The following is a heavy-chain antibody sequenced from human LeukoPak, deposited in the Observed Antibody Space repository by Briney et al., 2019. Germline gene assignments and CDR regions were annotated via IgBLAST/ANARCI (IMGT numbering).Heavy chain of an antibody. J-gene: IGHJ5*02. CDR3: ARDRNDNWNDAWFDP. Sequence: SVKVSCKASGGTFSGYAISWVRQAPGQGLEWMGGLIPIFGIANYAQQFQGRVTITADESTSTAYMELSSLRSEDTALYYCARDRNDNWNDAWFDPWGQGTLVTVSS. CDR1: GGTFSGYA. CDR2: LIPIFGIA. V-gene: IGHV1-69*13. D-gene: IGHD1-20*01.